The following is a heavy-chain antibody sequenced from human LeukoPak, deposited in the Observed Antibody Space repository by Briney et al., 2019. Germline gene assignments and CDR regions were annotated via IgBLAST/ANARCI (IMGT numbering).Heavy chain of an antibody. CDR1: GFTFSSYT. V-gene: IGHV3-21*03. CDR2: IFSSGSYI. Sequence: GGSLRLSYAASGFTFSSYTMNWVRQAPGKGLEWFSSIFSSGSYIYYADSVKVRFTIYRDKAKKSLYLQMNSLRAEDRAESYRARDFGGYCSSSNCYLGWLDYWGQGTLVTVSS. D-gene: IGHD2-2*01. CDR3: ARDFGGYCSSSNCYLGWLDY. J-gene: IGHJ4*02.